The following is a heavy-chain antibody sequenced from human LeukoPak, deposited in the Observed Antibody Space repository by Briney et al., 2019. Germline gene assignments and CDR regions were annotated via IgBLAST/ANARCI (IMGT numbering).Heavy chain of an antibody. CDR1: GFTFSFYG. V-gene: IGHV3-30*18. D-gene: IGHD3-22*01. CDR3: AKDRTSSGYYSYFDS. Sequence: PGGSLRLSCAASGFTFSFYGMHWVRQAPRKGLEWVAVISFDGSNKYYPDSVKGRFTISRDNSKNTLYLQMNSLRTEDTDVYYCAKDRTSSGYYSYFDSWGQGTLVTVSS. J-gene: IGHJ4*02. CDR2: ISFDGSNK.